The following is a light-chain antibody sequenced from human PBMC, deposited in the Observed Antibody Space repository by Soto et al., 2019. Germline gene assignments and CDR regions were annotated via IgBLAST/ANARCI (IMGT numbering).Light chain of an antibody. CDR1: QSVSNN. CDR3: QQYGNSPLT. J-gene: IGKJ1*01. V-gene: IGKV3-20*01. Sequence: EIVMTQSPATLSVSPGESATLSCRASQSVSNNLTWYQQKPGQPPRLLIYGASTRATGIPDRFRGSGSGTDFILTVSRVEPEDFAVYYCQQYGNSPLTFGQGTKVDI. CDR2: GAS.